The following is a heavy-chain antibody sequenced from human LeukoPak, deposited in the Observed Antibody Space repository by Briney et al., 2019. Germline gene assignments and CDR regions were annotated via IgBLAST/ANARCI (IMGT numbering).Heavy chain of an antibody. CDR1: GYTFTSYY. CDR3: ASGSSGWYSFDY. V-gene: IGHV1-18*04. D-gene: IGHD6-19*01. CDR2: ISAYNGNT. Sequence: ASVKVSCKASGYTFTSYYMHWVRQAPGQGLEWMGWISAYNGNTNYAQKLQGRVTMTTDTSTSTAYMELRSLRSDDTAVYYCASGSSGWYSFDYWGQGTPVTVSS. J-gene: IGHJ4*02.